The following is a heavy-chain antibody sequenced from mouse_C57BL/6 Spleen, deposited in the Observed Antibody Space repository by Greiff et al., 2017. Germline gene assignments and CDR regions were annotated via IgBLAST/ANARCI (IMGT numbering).Heavy chain of an antibody. D-gene: IGHD1-1*01. Sequence: VKLMESGPGLVQPSQSLSITCPAPGFSFPSYGVHWVRPSPGKGLEWLGVIWSGGSTDYNAAFISRLSISKDNSKSQVFFKMNSRQADDTAIYYCARNGYGSIFDYWGKGATLTVSS. J-gene: IGHJ2*01. CDR1: GFSFPSYG. CDR3: ARNGYGSIFDY. CDR2: IWSGGST. V-gene: IGHV2-2*01.